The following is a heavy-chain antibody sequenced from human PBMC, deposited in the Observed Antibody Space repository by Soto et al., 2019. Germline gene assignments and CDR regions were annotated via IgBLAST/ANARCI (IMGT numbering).Heavy chain of an antibody. CDR2: IYYSGST. J-gene: IGHJ6*03. CDR1: GGSISSGIYY. Sequence: SETLSLTCTVSGGSISSGIYYCSWIRQHPGKGLEWIGHIYYSGSTYYNPSLKSRLTISVDTSKNQFSLKLNSVTAADTAVYYCARGGCSGGSCYPYYYYYMDVWGEGTTVTVSS. V-gene: IGHV4-31*03. CDR3: ARGGCSGGSCYPYYYYYMDV. D-gene: IGHD2-15*01.